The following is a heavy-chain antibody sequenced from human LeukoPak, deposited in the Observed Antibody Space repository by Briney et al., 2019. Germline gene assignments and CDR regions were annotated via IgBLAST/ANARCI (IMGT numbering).Heavy chain of an antibody. Sequence: SETLSLTCTVSGGSISSSSYYWGWIRQPPGKGLEWIGSIYYSGSTYYNPSLKSRVTISVDTSKNQLSLKLSSVTAADTAVYYCARQPPVEGGYSGFEGGFDYWGQGTLVTVSS. J-gene: IGHJ4*02. D-gene: IGHD5-12*01. CDR3: ARQPPVEGGYSGFEGGFDY. CDR1: GGSISSSSYY. CDR2: IYYSGST. V-gene: IGHV4-39*01.